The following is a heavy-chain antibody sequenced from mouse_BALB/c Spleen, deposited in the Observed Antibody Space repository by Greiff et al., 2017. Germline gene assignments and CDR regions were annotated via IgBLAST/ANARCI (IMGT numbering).Heavy chain of an antibody. CDR3: ARHGDDGYYFDY. CDR2: ISSGGSYT. J-gene: IGHJ2*01. V-gene: IGHV5-9-3*01. D-gene: IGHD2-3*01. CDR1: GFTFSSYA. Sequence: EVMLVESGGGLVKPGGSLKLSCAASGFTFSSYAMSWVRQTPEKRLEWVATISSGGSYTYYPDSVKGRFTISRDNAKNTLYLQMSSLRSEDTAMYYCARHGDDGYYFDYWGQGTTLTVSS.